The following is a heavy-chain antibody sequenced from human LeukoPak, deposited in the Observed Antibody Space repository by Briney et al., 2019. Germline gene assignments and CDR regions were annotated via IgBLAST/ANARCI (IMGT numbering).Heavy chain of an antibody. CDR3: ARDLGSGYDLGFDY. V-gene: IGHV1-69*04. Sequence: SVKVSCKASGGTFRSYAISWVRQAPGQGLEWMGRIIPIFGIANYAQKFQGRVTITADKPTSTAYMELSSLRSEDTAVYYCARDLGSGYDLGFDYWGQGTLVTVSS. J-gene: IGHJ4*02. D-gene: IGHD5-12*01. CDR1: GGTFRSYA. CDR2: IIPIFGIA.